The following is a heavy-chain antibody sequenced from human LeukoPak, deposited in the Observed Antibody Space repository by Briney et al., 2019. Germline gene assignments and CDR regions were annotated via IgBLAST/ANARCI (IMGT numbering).Heavy chain of an antibody. Sequence: SVKVSCKASGGTFSSYAISWVRQAPGQGLEWMGRIIPILGIANYAQKFQGRVTITADKSTSTAYMELSSLRSEDTAVYYCARDLVTGTTPYYFDYWGQGTLVTVSS. D-gene: IGHD1-7*01. CDR3: ARDLVTGTTPYYFDY. CDR2: IIPILGIA. V-gene: IGHV1-69*04. J-gene: IGHJ4*02. CDR1: GGTFSSYA.